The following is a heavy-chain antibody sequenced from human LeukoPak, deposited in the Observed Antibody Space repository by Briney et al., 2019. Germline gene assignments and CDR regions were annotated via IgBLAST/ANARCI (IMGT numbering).Heavy chain of an antibody. CDR3: ARARYYYDSSGYYYFDY. CDR1: RYTFSSYD. CDR2: MNPNSGNT. Sequence: ASVKVSCKASRYTFSSYDINWVRQATGQGLEWMGWMNPNSGNTGYAQEFQGRVTISRNTSIRTAYMELSSLRSEDTAVYYCARARYYYDSSGYYYFDYWGQGTLVTVSS. J-gene: IGHJ4*02. D-gene: IGHD3-22*01. V-gene: IGHV1-8*03.